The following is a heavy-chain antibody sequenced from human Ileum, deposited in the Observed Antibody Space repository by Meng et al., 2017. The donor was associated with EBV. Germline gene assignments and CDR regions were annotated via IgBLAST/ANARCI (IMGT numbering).Heavy chain of an antibody. V-gene: IGHV3-73*02. D-gene: IGHD5-12*01. CDR1: GFTFSGSP. Sequence: EVQLVESGGGLVQPVWSLQLSCAASGFTFSGSPIHWVRQASGKGLEWIGRARTRTRNYATSYAASVEGRFTLSRDDSKNTAYLQMNSLKTEDTAVYYCVRDIEVSGHDWYFDIWDRGTLVTVAS. CDR3: VRDIEVSGHDWYFDI. J-gene: IGHJ2*01. CDR2: ARTRTRNYAT.